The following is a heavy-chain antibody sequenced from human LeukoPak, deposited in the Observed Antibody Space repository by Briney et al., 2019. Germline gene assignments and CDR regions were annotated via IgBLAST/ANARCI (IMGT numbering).Heavy chain of an antibody. V-gene: IGHV1-3*01. CDR3: ARDMVGLSYYFDY. J-gene: IGHJ4*02. Sequence: ASVKVSCKASGYTFTSYAMHWVRQAPEHRLEWMGWITAGNGNTKYSQKFQGRVTITRDTSASTAYMELSSLRSEDTAVYYCARDMVGLSYYFDYWGQGTLVTVSS. CDR1: GYTFTSYA. CDR2: ITAGNGNT. D-gene: IGHD4/OR15-4a*01.